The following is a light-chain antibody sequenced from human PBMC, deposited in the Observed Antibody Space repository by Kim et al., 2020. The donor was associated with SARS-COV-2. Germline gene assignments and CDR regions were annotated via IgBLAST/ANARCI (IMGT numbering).Light chain of an antibody. CDR1: QSFSSSY. J-gene: IGKJ5*01. V-gene: IGKV3-20*01. CDR2: VAS. Sequence: FPGERDTFSCRASQSFSSSYLAFYQQKPGQAPRLFIYVASISATGIPDWFSGSGSGTDFTLIISRLEPEEFAVYDCQQDGSSPRTFGQVTRLVIK. CDR3: QQDGSSPRT.